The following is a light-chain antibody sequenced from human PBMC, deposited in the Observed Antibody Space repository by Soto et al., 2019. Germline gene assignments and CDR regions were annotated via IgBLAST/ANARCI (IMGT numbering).Light chain of an antibody. CDR3: QQYNNWPPKT. J-gene: IGKJ2*01. CDR2: GAS. Sequence: EIVMTQSPATLSVSPGERATLSCRACQSVSSNSAWYQQKPGQAPRLLIYGASTRATGIPARFSGSGSGTEFTLTISSLQSEDFAVYYCQQYNNWPPKTFGQGTKLEIK. V-gene: IGKV3-15*01. CDR1: QSVSSN.